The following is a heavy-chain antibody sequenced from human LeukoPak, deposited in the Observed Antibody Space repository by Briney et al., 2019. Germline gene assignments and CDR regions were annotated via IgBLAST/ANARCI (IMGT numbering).Heavy chain of an antibody. CDR3: ARGLPSGSYYFDY. Sequence: GGSLRLSCAASGFTFSNYAMSWVRQAPGKGLEWVSVIYSGGPTYYADSVKGRFTISRDNSKNTLYFQMNSLRAEDTAVYYCARGLPSGSYYFDYWGQGTLVTVSS. J-gene: IGHJ4*02. D-gene: IGHD1-26*01. V-gene: IGHV3-66*01. CDR1: GFTFSNYA. CDR2: IYSGGPT.